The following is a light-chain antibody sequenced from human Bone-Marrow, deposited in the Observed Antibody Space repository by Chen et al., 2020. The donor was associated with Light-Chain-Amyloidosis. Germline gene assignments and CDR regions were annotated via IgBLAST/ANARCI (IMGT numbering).Light chain of an antibody. CDR2: DDS. J-gene: IGLJ3*02. CDR3: QVWDRSSDRPV. CDR1: NIGSTS. V-gene: IGLV3-21*02. Sequence: SYVLTQPSSVSVFPGQTATIACGGKNIGSTSVHWYQQTPVQAPLLVVYDDSDRPSGIPERLSGSNSGNTATLTISRVEAGDEADYYCQVWDRSSDRPVFGGGTKLTVL.